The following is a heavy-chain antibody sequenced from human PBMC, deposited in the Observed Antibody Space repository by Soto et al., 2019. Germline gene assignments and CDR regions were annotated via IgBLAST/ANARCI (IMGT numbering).Heavy chain of an antibody. CDR2: IYSGDTT. CDR3: ARDLRTLYGMDV. J-gene: IGHJ6*02. CDR1: GFTVSSNY. Sequence: EVQLVESGGGLIQPGGSLRLSCAASGFTVSSNYTSWVRQAPGKGLEWVSVIYSGDTTYYADSVKGRFTISRDHSKNTLYLQMNSLRAEDTAVYYCARDLRTLYGMDVWGQGTTVTVSS. V-gene: IGHV3-53*01.